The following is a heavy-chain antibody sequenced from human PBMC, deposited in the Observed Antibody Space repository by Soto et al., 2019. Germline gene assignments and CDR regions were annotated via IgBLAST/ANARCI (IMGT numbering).Heavy chain of an antibody. CDR1: GVSIGSDGYY. V-gene: IGHV4-31*03. J-gene: IGHJ4*02. Sequence: SESLTLSCTVSGVSIGSDGYYWGWIRQHPGEGLEWIGSIYYIEGIYYNPSLNSRVTISVDTSKNQFSLKLISLTAKDMSVYYCERSSYDSHGINFWGQGTLVTVSS. CDR3: ERSSYDSHGINF. D-gene: IGHD5-12*01. CDR2: IYYIEGI.